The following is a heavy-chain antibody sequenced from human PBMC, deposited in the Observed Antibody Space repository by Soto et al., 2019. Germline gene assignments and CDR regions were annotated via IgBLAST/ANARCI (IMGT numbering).Heavy chain of an antibody. CDR1: GFTFSSYA. Sequence: QVQLVESGGGVVQPGRSLRLSCAASGFTFSSYAMHWVRQAPGKGLEWVAVISYDGSNKYYADSVKGRFTISRDNSKNTLYLQRNSLRAEDTAVYCCARDLSDVPDYWGPGTLVTVSS. CDR3: ARDLSDVPDY. V-gene: IGHV3-30-3*01. CDR2: ISYDGSNK. J-gene: IGHJ4*02.